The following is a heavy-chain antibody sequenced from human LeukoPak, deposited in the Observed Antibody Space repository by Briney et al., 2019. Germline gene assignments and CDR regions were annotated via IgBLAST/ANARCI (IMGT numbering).Heavy chain of an antibody. CDR2: INHSGST. Sequence: PSETLSLTCAVYGGSFSGYYWSWIRQPPGKGLEWIGEINHSGSTNYNPSLKSRVPISVDTSKNQFSLKLSSVTAADTAVYYCARGPTWNYDFWKKQKPSVYYFDYWGQGTLVTVSS. V-gene: IGHV4-34*01. J-gene: IGHJ4*02. CDR3: ARGPTWNYDFWKKQKPSVYYFDY. CDR1: GGSFSGYY. D-gene: IGHD3-3*01.